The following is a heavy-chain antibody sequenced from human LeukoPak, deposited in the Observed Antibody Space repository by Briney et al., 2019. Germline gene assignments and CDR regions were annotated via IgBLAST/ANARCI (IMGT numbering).Heavy chain of an antibody. CDR2: ISSSSSTI. J-gene: IGHJ4*02. Sequence: GWSLRLSCAASGFTFSSYSMNWVRQAPGKGLEGVSYISSSSSTIYYADSVRGRFTISRDNAKNSLYLQMNSLRAEDTAVYYCARVLRYFDWLSPPDYWGQGTLVTVSS. V-gene: IGHV3-48*01. CDR3: ARVLRYFDWLSPPDY. D-gene: IGHD3-9*01. CDR1: GFTFSSYS.